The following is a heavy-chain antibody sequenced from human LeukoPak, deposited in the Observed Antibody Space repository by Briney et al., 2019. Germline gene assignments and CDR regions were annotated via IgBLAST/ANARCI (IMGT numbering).Heavy chain of an antibody. V-gene: IGHV3-30*02. Sequence: GGSLRLSCAASGFTFSSYAMHWVRQAPGKGLEWVAFIRYDGSNKYYADSVKGRFTISRDNSKNTLYLQMNSLRAEDTAVYYCGAIARFLEWDDAFDIWGQGTMVTVSS. CDR3: GAIARFLEWDDAFDI. CDR2: IRYDGSNK. J-gene: IGHJ3*02. D-gene: IGHD3-3*01. CDR1: GFTFSSYA.